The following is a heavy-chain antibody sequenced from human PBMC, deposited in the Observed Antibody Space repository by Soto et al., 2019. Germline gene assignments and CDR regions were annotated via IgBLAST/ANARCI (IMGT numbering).Heavy chain of an antibody. CDR2: ISGSGGST. CDR3: AKVGIAVAGTIYYFDY. Sequence: GALRLSCAASGFTFSSYAMSWVRQAPGKGLEWVSAISGSGGSTYYADSVKGRFTISRDNSKNTLYLQMNSLRAEDTAVYYCAKVGIAVAGTIYYFDYWGQGTLVTVSS. D-gene: IGHD6-19*01. J-gene: IGHJ4*02. V-gene: IGHV3-23*01. CDR1: GFTFSSYA.